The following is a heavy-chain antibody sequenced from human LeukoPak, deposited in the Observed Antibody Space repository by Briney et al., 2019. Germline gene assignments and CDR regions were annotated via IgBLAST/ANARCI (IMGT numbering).Heavy chain of an antibody. Sequence: PGRSLRLSCAASGFTFSSHDMHWVRQAPGKGLEWVAVISYDGSNKYYADSVKGRFTISRDNSKNTLYVRMNSLRDEDTAVYYCVKGGTYRSNWFDPWGQGTLVTVSS. CDR3: VKGGTYRSNWFDP. CDR1: GFTFSSHD. J-gene: IGHJ5*02. V-gene: IGHV3-30*18. CDR2: ISYDGSNK. D-gene: IGHD3-16*01.